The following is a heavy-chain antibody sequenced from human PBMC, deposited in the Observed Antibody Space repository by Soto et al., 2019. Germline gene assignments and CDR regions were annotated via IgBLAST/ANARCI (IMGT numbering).Heavy chain of an antibody. J-gene: IGHJ5*02. Sequence: ASVKVSCKVSGYTLTELSMHWVRQAPGKGLEWMGGFDPEDGETIYAQKFQGRVTMTEDTSTDTAYMELSSPRSEDTAVYYCATVFRGENWFDPWGQGTLVTVSS. CDR1: GYTLTELS. V-gene: IGHV1-24*01. CDR2: FDPEDGET. CDR3: ATVFRGENWFDP. D-gene: IGHD3-10*01.